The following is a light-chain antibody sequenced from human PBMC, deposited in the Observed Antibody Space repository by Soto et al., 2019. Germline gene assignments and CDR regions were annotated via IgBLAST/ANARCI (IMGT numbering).Light chain of an antibody. CDR3: EQYCSNPWT. Sequence: DIQMTQSPSTLSASVGDRVTLTCRASETINTLLAWYQQNPGKAPKLLIYEASSLQSGVPSRFSDSGTGTEFTLTVSSLQPDDFATYYCEQYCSNPWTVGQGTEVE. CDR2: EAS. J-gene: IGKJ1*01. CDR1: ETINTL. V-gene: IGKV1-5*03.